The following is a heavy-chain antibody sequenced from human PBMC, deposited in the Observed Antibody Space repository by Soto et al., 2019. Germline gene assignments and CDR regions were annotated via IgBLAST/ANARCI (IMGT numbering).Heavy chain of an antibody. Sequence: SETLSLTWTVSGGSISSYYWSWIRQPPGKGLEWIGYIYYSGSTNYNPSLKSRVTISVDTSKNQFSLKLSSVTAADTAVYYCARDGYYYDSSGYQRVYYFDYWGQGTLVTVS. J-gene: IGHJ4*02. CDR1: GGSISSYY. V-gene: IGHV4-59*01. CDR3: ARDGYYYDSSGYQRVYYFDY. D-gene: IGHD3-22*01. CDR2: IYYSGST.